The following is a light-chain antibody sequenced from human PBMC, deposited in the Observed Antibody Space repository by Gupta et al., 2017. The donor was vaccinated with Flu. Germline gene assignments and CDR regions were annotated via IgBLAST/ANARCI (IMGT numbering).Light chain of an antibody. CDR2: EVS. CDR3: SSYKNTNTVVV. J-gene: IGLJ2*01. CDR1: SSDVGGYDY. V-gene: IGLV2-14*01. Sequence: IAISCTGTSSDVGGYDYVSWYQQHPGKAPELMMFEVSRRPSGISDRFSGSKSGNTASLTISGLLAEDEAYYYCSSYKNTNTVVVFGGGTKLTVL.